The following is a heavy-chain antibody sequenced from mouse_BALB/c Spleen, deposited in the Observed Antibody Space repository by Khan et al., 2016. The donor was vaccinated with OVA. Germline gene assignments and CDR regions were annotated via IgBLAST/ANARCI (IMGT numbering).Heavy chain of an antibody. D-gene: IGHD4-1*01. J-gene: IGHJ2*01. CDR3: APAGTGDYFDY. V-gene: IGHV14-3*02. CDR1: GFNIKDTH. CDR2: IDPANDNS. Sequence: VRLQQSGAELVKPGASVKLSCTASGFNIKDTHMHWVKQRPEQGLEWIGRIDPANDNSKYDPRFQGKATITADTSSNTAYLHLSSLTSEDTAVYYCAPAGTGDYFDYWGQCTTLTVS.